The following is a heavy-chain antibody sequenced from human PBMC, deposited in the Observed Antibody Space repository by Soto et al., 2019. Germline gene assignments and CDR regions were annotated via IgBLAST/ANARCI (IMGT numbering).Heavy chain of an antibody. CDR3: AREASRFGFNRLDY. D-gene: IGHD2-2*01. Sequence: QVQLQESGPGLVEPSQTLSLTCIVSGESIGSAPYYWSWIRQHPGKGLEWIGCIYKSGTTYYNPSLKGRVTISMDTSSSQFSLIMSSVTAADTAVYYCAREASRFGFNRLDYWGQGTLATVAS. CDR1: GESIGSAPYY. CDR2: IYKSGTT. V-gene: IGHV4-31*03. J-gene: IGHJ4*02.